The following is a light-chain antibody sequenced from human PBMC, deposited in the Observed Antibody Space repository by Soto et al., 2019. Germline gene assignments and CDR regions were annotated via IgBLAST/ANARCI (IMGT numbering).Light chain of an antibody. CDR2: STN. CDR3: AXYMGSGIGV. CDR1: SGSVSTSYY. Sequence: QTVVTQEPSFSVSPGRTVTLTCGLSSGSVSTSYYPSWYQQTPGQAPRTLIYSTNTRSSGVPDRFSGSILGNKAALTITGXXXXXXXXXYCAXYMGSGIGVFGGGTKVTVL. J-gene: IGLJ3*02. V-gene: IGLV8-61*01.